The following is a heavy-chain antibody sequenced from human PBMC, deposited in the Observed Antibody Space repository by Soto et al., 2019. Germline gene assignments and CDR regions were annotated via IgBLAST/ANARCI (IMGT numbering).Heavy chain of an antibody. CDR2: ISSNGGST. D-gene: IGHD3-3*01. CDR1: GFTFSSYA. V-gene: IGHV3-64*01. Sequence: EVQLVESGGGLVQPGGSLRLSCAASGFTFSSYAMHWVRQAPGKGLEYVSAISSNGGSTYYANSVKGRFTISRDNSKNTLYLQMGSLRAEDMAVYYCARGTYYDFWSGYLIGVEYYYYYMDVWGKGTTVTVSS. CDR3: ARGTYYDFWSGYLIGVEYYYYYMDV. J-gene: IGHJ6*03.